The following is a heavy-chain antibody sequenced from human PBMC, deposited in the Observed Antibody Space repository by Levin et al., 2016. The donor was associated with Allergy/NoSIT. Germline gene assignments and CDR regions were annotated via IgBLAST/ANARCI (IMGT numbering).Heavy chain of an antibody. D-gene: IGHD5-24*01. CDR3: VRGFDGYYGFDL. CDR2: ISSSGSTR. V-gene: IGHV3-11*01. Sequence: WIRQPPGKGLEWVSYISSSGSTRSYADSVKGRFTISGDNAKSSLYLQMNSLRAEDTAVYYCVRGFDGYYGFDLWGQGTMVTVSS. J-gene: IGHJ3*01.